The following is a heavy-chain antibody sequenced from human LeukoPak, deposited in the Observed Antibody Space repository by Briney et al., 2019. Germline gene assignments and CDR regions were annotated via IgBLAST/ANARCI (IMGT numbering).Heavy chain of an antibody. D-gene: IGHD6-13*01. Sequence: GGSLRLSCAASGFPFSNYWMHWVRQAPGKGLVWVSRVNSDGSTTNYADFVKGRFTISRDNAENTLYMRMNSLRPEDTAVYYCARGYYSSSRFDSWGQGTLVTVSS. V-gene: IGHV3-74*01. J-gene: IGHJ4*02. CDR3: ARGYYSSSRFDS. CDR2: VNSDGSTT. CDR1: GFPFSNYW.